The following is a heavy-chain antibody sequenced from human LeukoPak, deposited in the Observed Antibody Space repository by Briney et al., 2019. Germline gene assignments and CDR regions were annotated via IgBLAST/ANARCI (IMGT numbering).Heavy chain of an antibody. CDR1: GYRFTSYW. V-gene: IGHV5-51*01. CDR2: IYPGDSDT. Sequence: GESLKISCQGSGYRFTSYWIGWVRQMPGKGLEWMGIIYPGDSDTRYSPSFQGQVTISADKSISTAYLQWSSLKASDTAMYYCARLLIIGIGAFDIWGQGTMVTVSS. D-gene: IGHD2-21*01. CDR3: ARLLIIGIGAFDI. J-gene: IGHJ3*02.